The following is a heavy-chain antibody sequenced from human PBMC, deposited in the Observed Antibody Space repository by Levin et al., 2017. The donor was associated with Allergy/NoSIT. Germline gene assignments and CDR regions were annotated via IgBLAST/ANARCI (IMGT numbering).Heavy chain of an antibody. CDR2: INPSGGST. D-gene: IGHD3-10*01. Sequence: ASVKVSCKASGYTFTSYYMHWVRQAPGQGLEWMGIINPSGGSTSYAQKFQGRVTMTRDTSTSTVYMELSSLRSEDTAVYYCARGSLVRGADYYGMDVWGQGTTVTVSS. V-gene: IGHV1-46*01. CDR3: ARGSLVRGADYYGMDV. CDR1: GYTFTSYY. J-gene: IGHJ6*02.